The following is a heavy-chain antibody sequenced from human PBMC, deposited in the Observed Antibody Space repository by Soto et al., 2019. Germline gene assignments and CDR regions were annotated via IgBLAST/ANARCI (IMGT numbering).Heavy chain of an antibody. CDR1: GYTFTSYG. V-gene: IGHV1-18*01. D-gene: IGHD4-17*01. J-gene: IGHJ4*02. CDR2: ISAYNGNT. CDR3: ARGVNDYGDYGPLYYFDY. Sequence: QVQLVQSGAEVKKPGASVKVSCKASGYTFTSYGISWVRQAPGQGLEWMGWISAYNGNTNYAQKLQGRVTMTTDTSTSTAYMELRSLRSDDTAVYYCARGVNDYGDYGPLYYFDYWGQGNLVTVSS.